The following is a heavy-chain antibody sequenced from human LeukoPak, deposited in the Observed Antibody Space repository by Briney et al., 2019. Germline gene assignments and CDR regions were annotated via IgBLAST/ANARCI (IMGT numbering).Heavy chain of an antibody. CDR2: ISYDGSRK. CDR1: GFTFSNYS. CDR3: AKTMSSGYYGRDYYFDY. V-gene: IGHV3-30-3*02. J-gene: IGHJ4*02. D-gene: IGHD3-22*01. Sequence: GGSLRLSCAASGFTFSNYSMHWVRQAPGKGLEWVAVISYDGSRKYYADSVKGRFTVFRDNSKNTLYLQMNSLRAEDTAVYYCAKTMSSGYYGRDYYFDYWGQGTLVTVSS.